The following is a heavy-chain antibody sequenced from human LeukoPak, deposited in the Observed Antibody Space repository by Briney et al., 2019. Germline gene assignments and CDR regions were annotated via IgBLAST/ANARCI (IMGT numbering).Heavy chain of an antibody. CDR1: GFIFDDYG. Sequence: GGSLRLSCAASGFIFDDYGMTWVRQAPGKGLEWVSGITWNGGYTGYADSVKGRFTISRDNAKNSLYLQMNSLRAEDTAVYYCARLRYDFVWGSYDYWGQGTLVTVSS. V-gene: IGHV3-20*04. CDR3: ARLRYDFVWGSYDY. D-gene: IGHD3-16*01. CDR2: ITWNGGYT. J-gene: IGHJ4*02.